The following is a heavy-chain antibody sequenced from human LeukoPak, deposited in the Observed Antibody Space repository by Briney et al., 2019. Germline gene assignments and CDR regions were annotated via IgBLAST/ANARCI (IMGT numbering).Heavy chain of an antibody. Sequence: GGSLRLSCAASGFTFSSYWMHWVRQAPGKGLVWVSRINGDGSSTSYADTVKGRFTISRDNSKNTLYLQMNSLRAEDTAVYYCAKDTNWGDGYFDYWGQGTLVTVSS. D-gene: IGHD3-16*01. CDR1: GFTFSSYW. J-gene: IGHJ4*02. CDR3: AKDTNWGDGYFDY. V-gene: IGHV3-74*01. CDR2: INGDGSST.